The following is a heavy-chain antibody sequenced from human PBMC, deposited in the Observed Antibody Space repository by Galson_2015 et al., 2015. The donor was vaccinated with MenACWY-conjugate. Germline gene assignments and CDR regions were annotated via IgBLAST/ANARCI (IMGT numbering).Heavy chain of an antibody. J-gene: IGHJ6*03. V-gene: IGHV3-74*01. D-gene: IGHD2-2*01. Sequence: SLRLSCAASGFTFSSYWMHWVRQAPGKGLVWVSRINSDGSSTSYADSVKGRFTISRDNAKNTLYLQMNSLRAEDTAVYYCARGDIVVVPAAIYYMDVWGQGTTVTVSS. CDR3: ARGDIVVVPAAIYYMDV. CDR1: GFTFSSYW. CDR2: INSDGSST.